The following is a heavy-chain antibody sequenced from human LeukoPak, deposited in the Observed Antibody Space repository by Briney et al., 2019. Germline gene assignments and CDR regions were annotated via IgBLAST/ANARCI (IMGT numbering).Heavy chain of an antibody. Sequence: ASVKVSCKASGYTFTCYYMHWVRQAPGQGLEWTGSINPNSGGTNYAQKFQGRVTMTRDTSISTAYMELSRLRSDDTAVYYCARDGYCSSTSCTNWFDPWGQGTLVTVSS. CDR1: GYTFTCYY. J-gene: IGHJ5*02. D-gene: IGHD2-2*01. CDR3: ARDGYCSSTSCTNWFDP. CDR2: INPNSGGT. V-gene: IGHV1-2*02.